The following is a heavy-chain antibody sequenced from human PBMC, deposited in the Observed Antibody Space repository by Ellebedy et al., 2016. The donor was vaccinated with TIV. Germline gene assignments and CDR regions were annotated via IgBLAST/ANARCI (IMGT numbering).Heavy chain of an antibody. CDR1: GVSISGFL. D-gene: IGHD5/OR15-5a*01. J-gene: IGHJ5*02. CDR2: IFFSGSS. CDR3: ARDAMSYRFDP. Sequence: MPSATLSLTCTVSGVSISGFLWPWVRQPTEKGLEWIGYIFFSGSSNYNPSLKSRVTMSVDTSKNHFSLKLSSVTAADTAVYYCARDAMSYRFDPWGQGTLVTVSS. V-gene: IGHV4-59*12.